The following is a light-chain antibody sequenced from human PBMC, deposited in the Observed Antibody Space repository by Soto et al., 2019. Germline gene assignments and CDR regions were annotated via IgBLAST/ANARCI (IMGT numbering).Light chain of an antibody. J-gene: IGKJ5*01. CDR2: DGS. CDR1: QGVSSA. V-gene: IGKV1-13*02. Sequence: AIQLTQSPPSLSASVGYRVTITCRASQGVSSALAWYQQKPGKPPKVLIYDGSSLQSGVPLRFRGSGSGTDFTLANTGLQPEECGTYKGQHDQRDPFTDGQGTRREIK. CDR3: QHDQRDPFT.